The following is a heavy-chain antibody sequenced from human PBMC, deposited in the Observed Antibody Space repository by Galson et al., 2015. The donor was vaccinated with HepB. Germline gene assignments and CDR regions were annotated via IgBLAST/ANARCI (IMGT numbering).Heavy chain of an antibody. CDR2: ISAYNGNT. V-gene: IGHV1-18*01. CDR3: ARDSNFGRPGWFDP. Sequence: ISWVRQAPGQGLEWMGWISAYNGNTIYAQKLQGRVTMTTDTSTSTAYMELRSLRSDDTAVYYCARDSNFGRPGWFDPWGQGTLVAVCS. J-gene: IGHJ5*02. D-gene: IGHD3-3*02.